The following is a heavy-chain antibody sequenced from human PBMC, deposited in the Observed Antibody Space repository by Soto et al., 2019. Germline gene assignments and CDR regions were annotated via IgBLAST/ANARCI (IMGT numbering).Heavy chain of an antibody. CDR2: IKQDGSEK. CDR1: GFTFSSYW. J-gene: IGHJ4*02. D-gene: IGHD5-12*01. CDR3: ARVNSGYDFHLFDY. V-gene: IGHV3-7*03. Sequence: GGSLRLSCAASGFTFSSYWMSWVRQAPGKGLEWVANIKQDGSEKYYVDSVKGRFTISRDNAKNSLYLQMNSLRAEDTAVYYCARVNSGYDFHLFDYWGQGTLVTVPS.